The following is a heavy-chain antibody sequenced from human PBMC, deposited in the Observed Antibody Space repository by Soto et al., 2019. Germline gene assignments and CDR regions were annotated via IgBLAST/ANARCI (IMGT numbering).Heavy chain of an antibody. CDR3: ATGSRGSSEIFGAPNFQNAFDI. Sequence: ASVKVSCKVSGYTLTELSMHWVRQAPGKGLEWMGGFDPEDGETIYAQKFQGRVTMTEDTSTDTAYMELSSLRSEDAAVYYCATGSRGSSEIFGAPNFQNAFDIWGQGTMVTV. CDR2: FDPEDGET. J-gene: IGHJ3*02. CDR1: GYTLTELS. D-gene: IGHD3-3*01. V-gene: IGHV1-24*01.